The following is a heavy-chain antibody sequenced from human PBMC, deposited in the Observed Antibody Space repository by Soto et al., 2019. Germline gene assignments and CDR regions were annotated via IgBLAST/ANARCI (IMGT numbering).Heavy chain of an antibody. CDR3: ASSITIFGVVTYNWFDP. Sequence: QVQLVQSGAEVKKHGSSVKVSCKASGGTFSSYAISWVRQAPGQGLEWMGGIIPIFGTANYAQKFQGRVTITADESTSTAYMELSSLRSEDTAVYYCASSITIFGVVTYNWFDPWGQGTLVTVSS. CDR1: GGTFSSYA. V-gene: IGHV1-69*12. D-gene: IGHD3-3*01. J-gene: IGHJ5*02. CDR2: IIPIFGTA.